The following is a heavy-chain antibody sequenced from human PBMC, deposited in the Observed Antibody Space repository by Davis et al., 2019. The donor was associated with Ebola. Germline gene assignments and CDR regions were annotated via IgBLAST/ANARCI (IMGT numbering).Heavy chain of an antibody. D-gene: IGHD2-2*01. CDR3: ASGVPAATRLDP. Sequence: AASVKVSCKASGGTFSSYAISWVRQAPGQGLEWMGIINPSGGSTSYAQKFQGRVTITADKSTSTAYMELSSLRSEDTAVYYCASGVPAATRLDPWGQGTLVTVSS. CDR2: INPSGGST. CDR1: GGTFSSYA. V-gene: IGHV1-69*04. J-gene: IGHJ5*02.